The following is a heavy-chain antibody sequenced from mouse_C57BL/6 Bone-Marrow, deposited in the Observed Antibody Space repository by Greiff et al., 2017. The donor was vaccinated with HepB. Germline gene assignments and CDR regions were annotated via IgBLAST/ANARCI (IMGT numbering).Heavy chain of an antibody. CDR1: GFSLTSYG. CDR3: ARVETWGFAY. V-gene: IGHV2-2*01. Sequence: VKLVESGPGLVQPSQSLFITCTVSGFSLTSYGVHWVRQSPGMGLEWLGVIWSGGSTDYNAAFISRLSISKDNSKSNVFFKMNSLQADDTTIYYCARVETWGFAYWGQVTLVTAS. J-gene: IGHJ3*01. CDR2: IWSGGST.